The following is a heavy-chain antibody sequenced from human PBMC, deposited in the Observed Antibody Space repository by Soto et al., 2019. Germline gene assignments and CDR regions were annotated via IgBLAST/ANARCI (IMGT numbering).Heavy chain of an antibody. CDR2: IDWDDDK. V-gene: IGHV2-70*04. CDR1: GFSLSTTGMR. D-gene: IGHD6-13*01. Sequence: SGPTLVNPTQTLTLTCTFSGFSLSTTGMRVSWIRQPPGKALEWLARIDWDDDKFYSTSLKTRLTISKDTSKNQVVLKMTNVDPVDTATYYCARDHIAAAGYLDYWGQGTMVTFSS. CDR3: ARDHIAAAGYLDY. J-gene: IGHJ4*02.